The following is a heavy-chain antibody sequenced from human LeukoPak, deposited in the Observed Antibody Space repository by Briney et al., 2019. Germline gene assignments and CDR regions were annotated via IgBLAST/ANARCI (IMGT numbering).Heavy chain of an antibody. V-gene: IGHV4-59*01. CDR3: ARGYSGSYGRFDY. Sequence: SETLSLTCTVSGGSISSFYWSWIRQPPGKGLEWIGYIYYSRNTNYNPSLKNRVTISVDTSKNQFSLKLSSVTAADTAVYYCARGYSGSYGRFDYWGQGTLATVSS. CDR2: IYYSRNT. D-gene: IGHD1-26*01. J-gene: IGHJ4*02. CDR1: GGSISSFY.